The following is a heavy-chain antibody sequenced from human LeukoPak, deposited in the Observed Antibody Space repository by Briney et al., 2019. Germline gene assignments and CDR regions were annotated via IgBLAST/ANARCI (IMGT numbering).Heavy chain of an antibody. Sequence: PSETLSLTCTVSGGSISSGSYYWSWIRQPAGKGLEWIGRIYTSGSTNYNPSLKSRVTISVDTSKNQFSLKLNSVTAADTAVYYCGSSHSSSWYDWWGQGTLVTVTS. J-gene: IGHJ4*02. D-gene: IGHD6-13*01. CDR1: GGSISSGSYY. CDR3: GSSHSSSWYDW. CDR2: IYTSGST. V-gene: IGHV4-61*02.